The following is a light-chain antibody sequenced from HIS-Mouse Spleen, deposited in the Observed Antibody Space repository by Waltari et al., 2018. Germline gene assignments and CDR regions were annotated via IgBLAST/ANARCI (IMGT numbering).Light chain of an antibody. J-gene: IGLJ1*01. V-gene: IGLV1-47*01. Sequence: QPVLPQPPSPPGPPGRGATTPGSGSSPTTGGNYEYCYQQLPGPSPKLLIYRNNQRPSGVPDRFSGSKSCTSASLAISGLRSEDEADYYCAAWDDSLSGYVFGTGTKVTVL. CDR2: RNN. CDR1: SPTTGGNY. CDR3: AAWDDSLSGYV.